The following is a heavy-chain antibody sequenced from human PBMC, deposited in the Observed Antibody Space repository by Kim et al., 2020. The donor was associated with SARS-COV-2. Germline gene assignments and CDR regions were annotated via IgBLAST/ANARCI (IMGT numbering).Heavy chain of an antibody. V-gene: IGHV3-9*01. D-gene: IGHD2-15*01. J-gene: IGHJ2*01. CDR3: AKDIVGSAGGWYFDL. Sequence: ADSVEGRFTISRDTAKNSLYLQMNSLRAEDTALYYCAKDIVGSAGGWYFDLWGRGTLVTVSS.